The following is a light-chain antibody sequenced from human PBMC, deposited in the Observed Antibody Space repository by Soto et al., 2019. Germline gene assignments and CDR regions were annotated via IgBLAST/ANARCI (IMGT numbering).Light chain of an antibody. J-gene: IGKJ1*01. CDR3: QQYEGYSPT. Sequence: EIRMPQSPSTLSASVGDRVTITCRASQSVSTSLAWYQQKPGKAPNSLIYDVSRLESGVPSRFSGTGSGTEFSLTISSLQPDDFATYYCQQYEGYSPTFGQGTKVDIK. V-gene: IGKV1-5*01. CDR1: QSVSTS. CDR2: DVS.